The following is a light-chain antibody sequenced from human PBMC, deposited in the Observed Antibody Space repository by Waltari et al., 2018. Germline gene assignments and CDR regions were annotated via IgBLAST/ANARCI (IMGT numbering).Light chain of an antibody. CDR3: QQYFITPFT. J-gene: IGKJ3*01. V-gene: IGKV4-1*01. Sequence: DIVMSQSPDSLAVSLGERATINCRSSQSIMYSSNNKNFLAWYQQKPGQSPKLLIYWAATRQSGVPDRFTGSWSETDFTLTITSVQPEDVSIYYCQQYFITPFTFGPGTKVEIK. CDR1: QSIMYSSNNKNF. CDR2: WAA.